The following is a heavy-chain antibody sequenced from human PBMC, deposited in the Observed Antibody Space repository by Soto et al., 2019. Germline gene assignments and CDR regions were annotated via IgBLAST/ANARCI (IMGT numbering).Heavy chain of an antibody. V-gene: IGHV5-10-1*01. CDR2: IDPSDSYT. J-gene: IGHJ6*02. CDR3: ARHTRSRELVNTYGMDV. D-gene: IGHD2-2*01. Sequence: PGVSLQVPCKGSGYSSTSYGSSWVRQIPGKGLEWMGRIDPSDSYTNYSPSFQGHVTISADKSISTAYLQWSSLKASDTAMYYCARHTRSRELVNTYGMDVWGQGPTLPVSS. CDR1: GYSSTSYG.